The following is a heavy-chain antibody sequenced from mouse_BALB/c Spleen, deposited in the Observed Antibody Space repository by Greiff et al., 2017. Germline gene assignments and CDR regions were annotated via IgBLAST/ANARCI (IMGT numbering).Heavy chain of an antibody. Sequence: VKLQESGPQLVRPGASVKISCKASGYSFTSYWMHWVKQRPGQGLEWIGMIDPSDSETRLNQKFKDKATLTVDKSSSTAYMQLSSPTSEDSAVYYCARGEVRRDFDVWGAGTTVTVSS. V-gene: IGHV1S126*01. CDR3: ARGEVRRDFDV. J-gene: IGHJ1*01. D-gene: IGHD2-14*01. CDR1: GYSFTSYW. CDR2: IDPSDSET.